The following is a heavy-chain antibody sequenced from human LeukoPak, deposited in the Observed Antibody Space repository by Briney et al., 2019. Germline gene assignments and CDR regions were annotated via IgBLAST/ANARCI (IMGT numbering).Heavy chain of an antibody. CDR1: GGSFSGYY. V-gene: IGHV4-34*01. Sequence: PSETLPLTCAVYGGSFSGYYWSWIRQPPGKGLEWIGEINHSGSTNYNPSLKSRVTISVDTSKNQFSLKLSSVTAADTAVYYCARGPILEWFYYYYYYMDVWGKGTTVTVSS. D-gene: IGHD3-3*01. J-gene: IGHJ6*03. CDR2: INHSGST. CDR3: ARGPILEWFYYYYYYMDV.